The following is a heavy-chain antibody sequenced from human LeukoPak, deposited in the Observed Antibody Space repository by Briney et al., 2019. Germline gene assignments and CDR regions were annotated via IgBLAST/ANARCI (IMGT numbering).Heavy chain of an antibody. J-gene: IGHJ4*02. CDR2: INANRGGT. V-gene: IGHV1-2*02. Sequence: GASLKVSCKASGYTFTDYYMHWVRQAPGQGLEWMGWINANRGGTNYAQRFQGRVTMTRDTSITTAYMELSRLKSDDTAVYYCARGLDSPSDYWGQGTLVTVSS. CDR1: GYTFTDYY. D-gene: IGHD3/OR15-3a*01. CDR3: ARGLDSPSDY.